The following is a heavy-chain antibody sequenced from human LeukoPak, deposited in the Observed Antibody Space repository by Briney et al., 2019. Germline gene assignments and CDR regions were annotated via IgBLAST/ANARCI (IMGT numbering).Heavy chain of an antibody. Sequence: GGSLRLSCAASGFTFSSYAMHWVRQAPGKGLEWVAVISYDGSNKYYADSVKGRFTISRDNSKNTMYLQMNSLRAEDTAVYYCARSDRYYYGSGSYRNKEISYFDYWGQGTLVTVSS. CDR3: ARSDRYYYGSGSYRNKEISYFDY. V-gene: IGHV3-30-3*01. CDR2: ISYDGSNK. D-gene: IGHD3-10*01. CDR1: GFTFSSYA. J-gene: IGHJ4*02.